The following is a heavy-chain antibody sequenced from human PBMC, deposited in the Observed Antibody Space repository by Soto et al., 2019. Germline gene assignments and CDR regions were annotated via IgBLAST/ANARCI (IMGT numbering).Heavy chain of an antibody. Sequence: GGSLRLSCAASGFTFSLYSMIWVRQAPGKGLEWVASITTSSSYIYYEDSLKGRFTISRDNAKNSLFLQLDSLRAEDTAVYFCVRARSTDSRPDYWGQGTLVTVSS. V-gene: IGHV3-21*01. CDR3: VRARSTDSRPDY. J-gene: IGHJ4*02. CDR1: GFTFSLYS. D-gene: IGHD3-22*01. CDR2: ITTSSSYI.